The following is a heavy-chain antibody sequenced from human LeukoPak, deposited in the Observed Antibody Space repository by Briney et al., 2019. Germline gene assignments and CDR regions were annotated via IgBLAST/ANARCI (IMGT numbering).Heavy chain of an antibody. J-gene: IGHJ4*02. CDR3: ARETIILFDYYFDY. CDR1: GFTFSSYS. D-gene: IGHD2-21*01. Sequence: PGGSLRLSCAASGFTFSSYSMNWVRQAPGKGLEWVSYISSSSSTIYYADSVKGRFTISRDNAKNSLYLQMNSLRDEDTAVYYCARETIILFDYYFDYWGQGTLVTVSS. V-gene: IGHV3-48*02. CDR2: ISSSSSTI.